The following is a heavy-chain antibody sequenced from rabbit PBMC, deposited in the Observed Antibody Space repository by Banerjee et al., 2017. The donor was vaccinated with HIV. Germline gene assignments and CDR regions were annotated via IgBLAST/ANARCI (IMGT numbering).Heavy chain of an antibody. Sequence: QEQLEESGGDLVKPEGSLTLTCTASGFSFSSGYDMCWVRQAPGKGLEWIGYIYSGIEYTYYATWAKGRFTISKTSSTTVTLQMTSLTVADTATYSCARVSETSGWGEDLWGQGTLVTVS. CDR1: GFSFSSGYD. J-gene: IGHJ3*01. CDR3: ARVSETSGWGEDL. V-gene: IGHV1S45*01. CDR2: IYSGIEYT. D-gene: IGHD4-1*01.